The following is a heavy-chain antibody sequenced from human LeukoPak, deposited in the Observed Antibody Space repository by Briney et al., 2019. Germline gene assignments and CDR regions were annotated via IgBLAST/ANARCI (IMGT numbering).Heavy chain of an antibody. CDR3: TSEAEGGATVVKNGFDY. J-gene: IGHJ4*02. CDR1: GFSFSYAW. CDR2: IKSKIDGGAT. V-gene: IGHV3-15*01. D-gene: IGHD2-21*01. Sequence: GGSLRLSCAASGFSFSYAWMSWVRQAPGKGLEWIGRIKSKIDGGATDYATPVNDRFTISRDDSEKTLYLQIKSLQAEDTAVYYCTSEAEGGATVVKNGFDYWGQGTLVTVSS.